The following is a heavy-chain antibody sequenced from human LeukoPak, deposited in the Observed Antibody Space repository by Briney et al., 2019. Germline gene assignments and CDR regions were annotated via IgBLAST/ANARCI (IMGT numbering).Heavy chain of an antibody. CDR2: IYHTGIT. Sequence: SETLFLTCAVSGYSIGSAYFWGWIRQPPGQGLEWIGTIYHTGITQYNPSLESRVSISLDTPKNRFSLKLSSVTAADTAVYYCARRQDDYGQYFDYWGQGTLVTVSS. CDR3: ARRQDDYGQYFDY. D-gene: IGHD4-17*01. J-gene: IGHJ4*02. CDR1: GYSIGSAYF. V-gene: IGHV4-38-2*01.